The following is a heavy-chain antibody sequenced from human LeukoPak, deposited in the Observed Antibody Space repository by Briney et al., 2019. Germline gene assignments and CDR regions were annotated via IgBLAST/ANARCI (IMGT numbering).Heavy chain of an antibody. J-gene: IGHJ4*02. CDR1: GGSFSGYY. D-gene: IGHD4-23*01. CDR2: INHSGST. V-gene: IGHV4-34*01. Sequence: SETLSLTCAVYGGSFSGYYWSWIRQPPGKGLEWIGEINHSGSTNYNPSLKSRVTISVDTSKNQFSLKLSSVAAADTAVYYCARHYGGKGPYDYWGQGTLVTVSS. CDR3: ARHYGGKGPYDY.